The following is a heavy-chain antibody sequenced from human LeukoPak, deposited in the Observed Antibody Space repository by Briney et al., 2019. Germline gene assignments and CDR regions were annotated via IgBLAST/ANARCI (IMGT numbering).Heavy chain of an antibody. D-gene: IGHD6-19*01. CDR3: ARGRRTYSSGWPLDY. CDR2: ISYDGSNK. CDR1: GFTFSSYA. J-gene: IGHJ4*02. V-gene: IGHV3-30-3*01. Sequence: GRSLRLSCAASGFTFSSYAMHWVRQAPGKGLEWVAVISYDGSNKYYADSVKGRFTISRDNSKNTLYLQMNSLRAEDTAVYYCARGRRTYSSGWPLDYWGQGTLVTVSS.